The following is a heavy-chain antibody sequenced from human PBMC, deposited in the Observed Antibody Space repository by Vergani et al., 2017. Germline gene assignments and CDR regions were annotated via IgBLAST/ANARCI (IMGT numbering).Heavy chain of an antibody. CDR1: GFTFDDYA. D-gene: IGHD2-21*02. CDR2: ISWNSGSI. CDR3: ARSDFFYIFDY. V-gene: IGHV3-9*01. Sequence: EVQLVESGGGLVQPGRSLRLSCAASGFTFDDYAMHWVRQAPGKGLEWVSGISWNSGSIGYADSVKGRFTISRDNAKNSLYLQMNSLRAEDTAVYYCARSDFFYIFDYWGQGTLVTVSS. J-gene: IGHJ4*02.